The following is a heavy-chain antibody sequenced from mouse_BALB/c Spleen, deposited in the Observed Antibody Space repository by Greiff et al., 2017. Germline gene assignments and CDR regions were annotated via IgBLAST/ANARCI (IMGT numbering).Heavy chain of an antibody. Sequence: DAGGGLAQPKGSLKLSCAASGFTFNTYAMIWVPQASGMGMEWVARMRSKSNNYETYYADSVKVRSTISRDDSQSMLYLQMNNLKTEDTAMYYCVRDYDGGFDYWGQGTTLTVSS. V-gene: IGHV10-1*02. J-gene: IGHJ2*01. D-gene: IGHD1-1*01. CDR2: MRSKSNNYET. CDR3: VRDYDGGFDY. CDR1: GFTFNTYA.